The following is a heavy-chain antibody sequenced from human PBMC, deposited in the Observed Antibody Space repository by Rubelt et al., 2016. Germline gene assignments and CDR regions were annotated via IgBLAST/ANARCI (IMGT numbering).Heavy chain of an antibody. CDR2: IYSADSDT. CDR1: GYSFTSYW. D-gene: IGHD4-11*01. CDR3: ARHYSSSTEMDH. V-gene: IGHV5-51*01. Sequence: EVQLVQSGTEVKKPGESLKISCKGSGYSFTSYWIAWVRQMPGKGLEWMGSIYSADSDTTYSPSFQGQVTISVDKSITTAYLQWASLKASDTAFYYCARHYSSSTEMDHWGQGTLVTVSS. J-gene: IGHJ4*02.